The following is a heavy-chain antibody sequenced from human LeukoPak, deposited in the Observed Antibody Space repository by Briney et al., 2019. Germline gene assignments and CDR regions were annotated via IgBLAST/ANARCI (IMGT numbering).Heavy chain of an antibody. V-gene: IGHV1-69*04. Sequence: ASVKVSCKASEGTFSSYAISWVRQAPGQGLEWMGRIIPILGIANYAQKFQGRVTITADKSTSTAYMELSSLRSEDTAVYYCARGPIAVAGTVDYWGQGTLVTVSS. J-gene: IGHJ4*02. CDR1: EGTFSSYA. D-gene: IGHD6-19*01. CDR3: ARGPIAVAGTVDY. CDR2: IIPILGIA.